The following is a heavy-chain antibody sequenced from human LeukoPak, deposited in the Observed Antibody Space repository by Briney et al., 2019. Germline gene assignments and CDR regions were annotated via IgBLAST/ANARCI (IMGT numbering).Heavy chain of an antibody. D-gene: IGHD3-22*01. CDR2: ISYDGSNK. V-gene: IGHV3-30*18. CDR1: GFTFSSYE. J-gene: IGHJ3*02. Sequence: GGSLRLSCAASGFTFSSYEMNWVRQAPGKGLEWVAVISYDGSNKYYADSVKGRFTISRDNSKNTLYLQMNSLRAEDTAVYYCAKDRVTMIGEGAFDIWGQGTMVTVSS. CDR3: AKDRVTMIGEGAFDI.